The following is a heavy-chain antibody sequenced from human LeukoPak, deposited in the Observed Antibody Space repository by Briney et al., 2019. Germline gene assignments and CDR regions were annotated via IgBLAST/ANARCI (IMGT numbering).Heavy chain of an antibody. Sequence: GASVKVSCKASGYTFTSYDINWVRQATGQGLEWMGWMNPNSGNTGYAQKFQGRVTMTRNTSISTAYMEPSSLRSEDTAVYYCAREYSIEGGWFDPWGQGTLVTVSS. D-gene: IGHD6-6*01. V-gene: IGHV1-8*01. CDR3: AREYSIEGGWFDP. CDR2: MNPNSGNT. CDR1: GYTFTSYD. J-gene: IGHJ5*02.